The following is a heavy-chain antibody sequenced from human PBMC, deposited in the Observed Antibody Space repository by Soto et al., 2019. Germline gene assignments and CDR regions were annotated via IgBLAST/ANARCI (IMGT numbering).Heavy chain of an antibody. Sequence: QVQLQQSGPGLVKPSQTLSLTCAISGDSVSSNSAAWNWIRQSPSRGLEWLGRTYYRSKWYHDYALSVKSRISINPDTSKNKISLQLNSVTLEDTAVYYCTRASYSSRWYWYFDYWGQGSLVTVSS. CDR1: GDSVSSNSAA. D-gene: IGHD6-13*01. CDR2: TYYRSKWYH. CDR3: TRASYSSRWYWYFDY. J-gene: IGHJ4*02. V-gene: IGHV6-1*01.